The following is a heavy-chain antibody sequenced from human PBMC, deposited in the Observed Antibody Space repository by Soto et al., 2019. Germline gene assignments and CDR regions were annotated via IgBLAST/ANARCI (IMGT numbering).Heavy chain of an antibody. CDR1: GFTFNNYA. CDR3: AKGRGGSGSLPPRVDF. D-gene: IGHD3-10*01. Sequence: EVQLLESGGGLVQPGGSLRLYCAASGFTFNNYAMTWVRQAPGKGLEWVSAISGGGDTTSYADSVKGRFTVSRDGSKNTLYLQMSSLRAEDTALYYCAKGRGGSGSLPPRVDFWGQGTLVTVSS. V-gene: IGHV3-23*01. J-gene: IGHJ4*02. CDR2: ISGGGDTT.